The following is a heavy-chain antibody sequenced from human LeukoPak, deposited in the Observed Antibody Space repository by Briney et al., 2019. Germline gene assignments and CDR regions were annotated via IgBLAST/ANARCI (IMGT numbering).Heavy chain of an antibody. D-gene: IGHD3-22*01. CDR3: ARHGNYYDTSQSDP. CDR2: VYHSGST. V-gene: IGHV4-38-2*02. CDR1: GYSISSGYY. Sequence: PSQTLSLTCTVSGYSISSGYYWGWIRQPPGKGLEWIGSVYHSGSTYYNPSLKSRVTISVDTSKNQFSLKLSSVTAADTAVYYCARHGNYYDTSQSDPWGQGTLVTVSS. J-gene: IGHJ5*02.